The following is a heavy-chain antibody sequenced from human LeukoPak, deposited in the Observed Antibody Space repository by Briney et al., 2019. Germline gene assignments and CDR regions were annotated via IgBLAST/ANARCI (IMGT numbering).Heavy chain of an antibody. CDR3: AKDRPAGYCSSTSCYSSADY. CDR1: GFTFSRSW. CDR2: IKQDGSEK. Sequence: GGSLRLSCAASGFTFSRSWMTWVRQAPGKGLEWVANIKQDGSEKYYVDSVKGRFTISRDNSKNTLYLQMNSLRAEHTAVYYCAKDRPAGYCSSTSCYSSADYWGQGTLVTVSS. J-gene: IGHJ4*02. V-gene: IGHV3-7*03. D-gene: IGHD2-2*03.